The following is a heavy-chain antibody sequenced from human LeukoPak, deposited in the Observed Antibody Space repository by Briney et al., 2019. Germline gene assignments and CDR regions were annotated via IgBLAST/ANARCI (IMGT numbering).Heavy chain of an antibody. D-gene: IGHD3-22*01. Sequence: GGSLRLSCAASGFTFSSYWMSWVRQAPGKGLEWVANIKQDGSEKYCVNSVKGRFTISRDNAKNSLYLQMSSLRAEDTAVYYCARDLNYYDSSGYYFSFQGFSIDYWGQGTLVTVSS. J-gene: IGHJ4*02. V-gene: IGHV3-7*01. CDR1: GFTFSSYW. CDR3: ARDLNYYDSSGYYFSFQGFSIDY. CDR2: IKQDGSEK.